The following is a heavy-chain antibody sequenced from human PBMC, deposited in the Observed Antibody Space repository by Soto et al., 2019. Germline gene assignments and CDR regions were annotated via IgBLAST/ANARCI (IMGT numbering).Heavy chain of an antibody. CDR1: GYTFTSYG. V-gene: IGHV1-18*04. CDR3: ARPRNYYDSSGLDY. D-gene: IGHD3-22*01. CDR2: ISAYNGNT. Sequence: ASVKVSCKASGYTFTSYGISWVRQAPGQGLEWMGWISAYNGNTNYAQKLQGRVTMTTDTSTSTAYMELRSLRSDDTAVYYCARPRNYYDSSGLDYWGQGTLVTVSS. J-gene: IGHJ4*02.